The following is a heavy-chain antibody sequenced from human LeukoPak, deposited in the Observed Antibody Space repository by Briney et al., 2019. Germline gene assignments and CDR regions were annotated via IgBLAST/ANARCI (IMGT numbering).Heavy chain of an antibody. J-gene: IGHJ6*03. CDR3: ASSSGSYYYYYMDV. CDR2: IYHSRST. Sequence: TSETLPLTCDVSGYSIRSGYYWGWIRQPPGKGLELIGSIYHSRSTYYNPSRKSRVTISVDTSKNQCSLKLSSVTAAHTAVYYCASSSGSYYYYYMDVWGKGTTVTVSS. D-gene: IGHD1-26*01. V-gene: IGHV4-38-2*01. CDR1: GYSIRSGYY.